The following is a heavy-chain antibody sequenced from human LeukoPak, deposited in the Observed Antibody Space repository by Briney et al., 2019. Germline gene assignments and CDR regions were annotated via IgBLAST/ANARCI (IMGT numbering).Heavy chain of an antibody. D-gene: IGHD6-13*01. V-gene: IGHV4-4*07. CDR1: GGSISSYY. CDR3: ARDRNDSSSWYKEGEAFDN. J-gene: IGHJ3*02. CDR2: IYTSGST. Sequence: SETLSLTCTVSGGSISSYYWSWIRQRAGNGLEWIGRIYTSGSTHYNASLKSRDTMSVDKSKNQFSLKLSSVTAADTAVYYCARDRNDSSSWYKEGEAFDNWGQGTMVTVSS.